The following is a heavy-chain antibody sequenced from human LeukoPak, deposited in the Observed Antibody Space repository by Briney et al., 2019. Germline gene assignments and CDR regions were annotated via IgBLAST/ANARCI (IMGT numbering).Heavy chain of an antibody. Sequence: KSGGSLRLSCAASGFTFSDYYMSWIRQAPRKGPEWVSYISSSGSTIYYADSVKGRFTISRDNAKNSLYLQMNSLRAEDTAVYYCAKDWTSHNGVYDCLDFWGQGTQVTVSS. V-gene: IGHV3-11*01. CDR2: ISSSGSTI. CDR3: AKDWTSHNGVYDCLDF. D-gene: IGHD3-16*01. J-gene: IGHJ4*02. CDR1: GFTFSDYY.